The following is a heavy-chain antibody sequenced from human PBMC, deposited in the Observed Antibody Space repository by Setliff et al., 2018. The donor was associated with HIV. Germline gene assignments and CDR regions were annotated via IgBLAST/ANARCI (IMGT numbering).Heavy chain of an antibody. J-gene: IGHJ6*02. Sequence: GGSLRLSCAASGFTFSSYEMNWVRQAPGKGLEWVSYISSSGSIIKYADSVKGRFTISRDTANNALYMQMNSLRAEDTAVYYCARDDYMLYSYYYGMDVWGQGTTVTVSS. CDR2: ISSSGSII. V-gene: IGHV3-48*03. CDR3: ARDDYMLYSYYYGMDV. CDR1: GFTFSSYE. D-gene: IGHD4-4*01.